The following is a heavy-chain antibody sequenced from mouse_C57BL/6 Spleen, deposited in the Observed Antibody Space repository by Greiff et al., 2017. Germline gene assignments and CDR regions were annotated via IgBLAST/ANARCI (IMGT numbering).Heavy chain of an antibody. CDR3: ARGGYDSTNWYFDV. CDR2: IYPGSGST. Sequence: QVQLQQPGAELVKPGASVKMSCKASGYTFTSYWITWVKQRPGQGLEWIGDIYPGSGSTNYNAKFKSKATLSVDTASSTAYMQLSSLTSENSAVYYCARGGYDSTNWYFDVWGTGTTVTVSS. V-gene: IGHV1-55*01. CDR1: GYTFTSYW. J-gene: IGHJ1*03. D-gene: IGHD2-3*01.